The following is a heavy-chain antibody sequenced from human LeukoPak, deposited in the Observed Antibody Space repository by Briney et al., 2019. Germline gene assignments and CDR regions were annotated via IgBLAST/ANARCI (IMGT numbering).Heavy chain of an antibody. J-gene: IGHJ4*02. Sequence: SETLSLTCAVSGGSISSGGWSWIWMRQPPGKDLEVIGFYYNTGSTYYPPSLKSRVTISVATSNNQSSLKLTSVTAAATAVYYCARGGGFRVLDYWGQGTLVTVSS. CDR2: YYNTGST. CDR1: GGSISSGGWS. D-gene: IGHD3-10*01. V-gene: IGHV4-30-2*01. CDR3: ARGGGFRVLDY.